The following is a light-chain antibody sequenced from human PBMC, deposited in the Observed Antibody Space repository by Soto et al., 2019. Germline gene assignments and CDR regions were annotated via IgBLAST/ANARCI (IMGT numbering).Light chain of an antibody. CDR2: KAS. CDR1: QSISSW. V-gene: IGKV1-5*03. J-gene: IGKJ2*01. CDR3: QQYNSHSET. Sequence: DIQMTQSPSTLSASVGDRVTITCRASQSISSWLAWYQQKPGKAPKLPIYKASNLQSGVPSRFSGSGSGTEFTLTISSLQPDDFATYYCQQYNSHSETFGQGTKLEIK.